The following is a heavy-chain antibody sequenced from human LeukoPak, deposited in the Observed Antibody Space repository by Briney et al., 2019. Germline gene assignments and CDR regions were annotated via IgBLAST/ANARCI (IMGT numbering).Heavy chain of an antibody. CDR1: GFTFSSYG. D-gene: IGHD2-21*02. Sequence: GGSLRLSCAAPGFTFSSYGMHWVRQAPGKGLEWVAVIWYDGTNKYYADSVKGRFTISRDNSKNTLYLQLNSLRAEDTAVYHCMMSLTAHYYYGMDVWGQGTTVAVSS. V-gene: IGHV3-33*01. CDR3: MMSLTAHYYYGMDV. J-gene: IGHJ6*02. CDR2: IWYDGTNK.